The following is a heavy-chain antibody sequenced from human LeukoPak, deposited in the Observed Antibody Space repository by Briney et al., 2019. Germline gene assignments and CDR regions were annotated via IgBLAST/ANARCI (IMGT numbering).Heavy chain of an antibody. J-gene: IGHJ5*02. V-gene: IGHV4-30-2*01. CDR1: GGSISSGGYS. CDR3: ARGTERASWFDP. CDR2: IYHSGST. Sequence: PSQTLSLTCAVSGGSISSGGYSWSWIRQPPGKGLEWIGYIYHSGSTYYSPSLKSRVTISVDRSKNQFSLKLSSVTAADTAEYYCARGTERASWFDPWGQGTLVTVSS. D-gene: IGHD1-1*01.